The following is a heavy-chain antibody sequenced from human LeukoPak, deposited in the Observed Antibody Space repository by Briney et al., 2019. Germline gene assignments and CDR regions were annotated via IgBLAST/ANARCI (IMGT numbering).Heavy chain of an antibody. CDR3: ARDRAPYGDYDGIYYYYGMDV. V-gene: IGHV1-8*01. J-gene: IGHJ6*02. CDR1: GYTFTGYD. Sequence: ASVKVSCKASGYTFTGYDINWVRQATGQGLEWMGWMNPNSGNTGYAQKFQGRVTMTRNTSISTAYMELSSLRSEDTAVYYCARDRAPYGDYDGIYYYYGMDVWGQGTTVTVSS. CDR2: MNPNSGNT. D-gene: IGHD4-17*01.